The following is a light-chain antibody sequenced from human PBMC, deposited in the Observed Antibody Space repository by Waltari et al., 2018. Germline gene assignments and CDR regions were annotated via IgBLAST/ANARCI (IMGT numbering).Light chain of an antibody. CDR1: QNVNNN. J-gene: IGKJ2*01. CDR3: QQYYSTPYL. Sequence: EKVMTQSPATLSVSPGERATLSCRASQNVNNNLAWYRQKPGQAPRLLIYDASTRATDIPARFSGGGSGTEFTLSISSLQSEDFAVYYCQQYYSTPYLFGQGTKLEIK. CDR2: DAS. V-gene: IGKV3-15*01.